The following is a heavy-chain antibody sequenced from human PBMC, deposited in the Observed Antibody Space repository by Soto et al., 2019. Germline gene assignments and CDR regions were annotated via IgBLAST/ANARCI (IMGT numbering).Heavy chain of an antibody. CDR1: GYTFTSYA. D-gene: IGHD3-3*01. CDR3: ARAGVGIFGVVIDYFDY. CDR2: INAGNGNT. J-gene: IGHJ4*02. Sequence: ASVKVSCKASGYTFTSYAMHWVRQAPGQRLEWMGWINAGNGNTKYSQKFQGRVTITRDTSASTAYMELSSLRSDDTAVYYCARAGVGIFGVVIDYFDYWGQGTLVTVS. V-gene: IGHV1-3*01.